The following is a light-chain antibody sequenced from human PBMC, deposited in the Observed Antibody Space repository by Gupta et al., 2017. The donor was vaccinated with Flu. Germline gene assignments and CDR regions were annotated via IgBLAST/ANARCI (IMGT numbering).Light chain of an antibody. Sequence: SSELPQPPSVSVSPGQTASITCSGDKLGDKYACWYQQKPGQSPVLVIYQDSKRPSGIPGRFSGSNSGNTATLTISGTQAMDEADYYCQAWDSSTVVFGGGTKLTVL. CDR1: KLGDKY. CDR2: QDS. J-gene: IGLJ2*01. CDR3: QAWDSSTVV. V-gene: IGLV3-1*01.